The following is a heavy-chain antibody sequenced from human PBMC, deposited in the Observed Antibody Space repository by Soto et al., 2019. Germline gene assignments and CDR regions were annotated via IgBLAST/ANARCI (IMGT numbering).Heavy chain of an antibody. CDR2: INAYNDKT. V-gene: IGHV1-18*01. CDR1: GYTFTSYG. CDR3: ARNPLVVVPGSTSSWYFDL. D-gene: IGHD2-2*01. J-gene: IGHJ2*01. Sequence: QVQLVQSGAEVKKPGASVKVSCKASGYTFTSYGLSWVRQAPGQGLEWLGWINAYNDKTNFAQNDQDRVTMTTETSTSTAYMELRSLRSDDTAVYYCARNPLVVVPGSTSSWYFDLWGRGTMVTVSS.